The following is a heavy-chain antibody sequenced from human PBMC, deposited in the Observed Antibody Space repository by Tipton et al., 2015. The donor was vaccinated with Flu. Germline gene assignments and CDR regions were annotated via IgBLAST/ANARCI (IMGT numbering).Heavy chain of an antibody. CDR2: IYYSGST. CDR1: GDSISDYY. CDR3: TRDRRSGSRSHWFNP. D-gene: IGHD6-19*01. J-gene: IGHJ5*02. Sequence: TLSLTCTVSGDSISDYYWSWIRQPPGKGPEWIGNIYYSGSTNYNTSLKSRVNISVDTSKNQLSLKLRSVTAADTAVYYCTRDRRSGSRSHWFNPWGQGTLVTVSS. V-gene: IGHV4-59*01.